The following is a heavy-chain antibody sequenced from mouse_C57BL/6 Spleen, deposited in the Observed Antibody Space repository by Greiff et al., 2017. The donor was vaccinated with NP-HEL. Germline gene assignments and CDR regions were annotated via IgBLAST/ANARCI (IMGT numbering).Heavy chain of an antibody. Sequence: QVQLKESLAGPVRPWASVKMSCKSSGYTFSCFHRHWVKQTSRQWLEWIGSIYPGTCNTSYNRKFKGKATLTVDKSSSTADRQLSSLTSEDSAVYFCARDGEGYDYGYVDYWGQGTTRTVSS. J-gene: IGHJ2*01. V-gene: IGHV1-12*01. D-gene: IGHD2-4*01. CDR1: GYTFSCFH. CDR2: IYPGTCNT. CDR3: ARDGEGYDYGYVDY.